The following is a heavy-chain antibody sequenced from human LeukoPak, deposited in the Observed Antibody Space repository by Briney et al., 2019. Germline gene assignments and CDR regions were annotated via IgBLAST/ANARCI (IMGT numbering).Heavy chain of an antibody. CDR3: ARGLLRLGESLDY. V-gene: IGHV4-38-2*02. Sequence: SETLSLTCTVSGYSISSGYYWGWIRQPPGKGLEWIGSIYHSGSTYYNPSLKSRVTISVDTSKNQFSLKLSSVTAADTAVYYCARGLLRLGESLDYWGQGTLVTVSS. CDR1: GYSISSGYY. D-gene: IGHD5/OR15-5a*01. CDR2: IYHSGST. J-gene: IGHJ4*02.